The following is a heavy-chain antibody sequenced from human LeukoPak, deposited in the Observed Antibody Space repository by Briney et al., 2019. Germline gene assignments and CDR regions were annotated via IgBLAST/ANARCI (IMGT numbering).Heavy chain of an antibody. CDR3: STYRWPYDSSGHDY. CDR2: IKSNADGGTT. D-gene: IGHD3-22*01. J-gene: IGHJ4*02. Sequence: GGSLRLSCAASGFTFSKAWMSWVRQATGKGLEWLGRIKSNADGGTTDYAAPVQGRITISRDDSQNTLYLQLDSLKAEDKAVYYRSTYRWPYDSSGHDYWSQGTLVAVSS. V-gene: IGHV3-15*01. CDR1: GFTFSKAW.